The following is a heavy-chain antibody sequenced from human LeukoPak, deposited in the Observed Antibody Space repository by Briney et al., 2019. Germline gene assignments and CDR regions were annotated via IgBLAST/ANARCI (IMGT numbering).Heavy chain of an antibody. CDR1: GFSFSSFW. Sequence: GGSLRPSCTASGFSFSSFWMSWVRQAPGKGLEWVANIKDDGSVKNHVDSLKGRFSISRDNARNSLYLQISSLRAEDTAVYYCAREVVATASAFDCWGQGTLVTVSS. V-gene: IGHV3-7*03. J-gene: IGHJ4*02. CDR2: IKDDGSVK. D-gene: IGHD2-21*01. CDR3: AREVVATASAFDC.